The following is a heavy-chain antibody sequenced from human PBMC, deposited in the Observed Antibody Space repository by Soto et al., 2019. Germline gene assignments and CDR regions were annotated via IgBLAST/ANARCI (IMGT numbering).Heavy chain of an antibody. J-gene: IGHJ4*02. D-gene: IGHD6-19*01. Sequence: GGSLRLSCAASGFTFSSYWMHWVRQAPGKGLVWVSRINSDGSSTSYADSVKGRFTISRDNAKNTLYLQMNSLRAEDTAVYYCAVAVAGPTAIGYWGQGTLVTVTS. CDR1: GFTFSSYW. CDR2: INSDGSST. CDR3: AVAVAGPTAIGY. V-gene: IGHV3-74*01.